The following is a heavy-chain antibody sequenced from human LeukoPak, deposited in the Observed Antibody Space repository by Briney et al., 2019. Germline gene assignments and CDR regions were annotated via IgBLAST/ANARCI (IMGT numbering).Heavy chain of an antibody. J-gene: IGHJ4*02. CDR2: VSHDDYT. D-gene: IGHD2-2*01. V-gene: IGHV3-23*01. CDR1: GFTFSSYA. CDR3: AKDSTNWRSYLDY. Sequence: PGGSLRLSCAASGFTFSSYAMSWVRQAPGKGLEWVSAVSHDDYTYYADSVKGRFTISRDNSKNMVSLQMNSLRAEDTAIYYCAKDSTNWRSYLDYWGQGALVTVSS.